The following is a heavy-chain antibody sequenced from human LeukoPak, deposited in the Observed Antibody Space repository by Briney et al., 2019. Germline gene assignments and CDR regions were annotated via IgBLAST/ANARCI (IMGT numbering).Heavy chain of an antibody. J-gene: IGHJ4*02. Sequence: GGSLRLSCAASGFTLSSYAMSWVRQAPGKGLEWVSAISGSGGSAYYADSVKGRFTISRDNSKNTLYLQMNSLRAEDTAVYYCAKIAAAGSAPFDYWGQGTLVTVSS. CDR1: GFTLSSYA. CDR2: ISGSGGSA. D-gene: IGHD6-13*01. CDR3: AKIAAAGSAPFDY. V-gene: IGHV3-23*01.